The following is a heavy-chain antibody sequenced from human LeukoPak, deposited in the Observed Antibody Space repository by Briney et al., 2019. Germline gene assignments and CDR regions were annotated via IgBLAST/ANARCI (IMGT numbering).Heavy chain of an antibody. V-gene: IGHV4-30-2*01. CDR2: IYHSGST. D-gene: IGHD5-12*01. Sequence: SETLSLTCAVSGGSISSGGYSWSWIRQPPGKGLEWIGYIYHSGSTYYNPSLKSRVTISVDRSKNQFSLKLSSVTAADTAVYYCARVRGYSCYDLGSFDPWGQGTLVTVSS. CDR3: ARVRGYSCYDLGSFDP. CDR1: GGSISSGGYS. J-gene: IGHJ5*02.